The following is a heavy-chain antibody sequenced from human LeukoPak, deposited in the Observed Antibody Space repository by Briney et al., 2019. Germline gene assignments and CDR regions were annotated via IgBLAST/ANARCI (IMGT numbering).Heavy chain of an antibody. CDR1: GGSISSGDYY. CDR2: IYYSGST. Sequence: PSQTLSLTCTVSGGSISSGDYYWSSIRQPPGKGLEWIGYIYYSGSTYYNPSLKSRVTISVDTSKNQFSLKLSSVTAADTAVYYCARLLQGGWFDPWGQGTLVTVSS. J-gene: IGHJ5*02. CDR3: ARLLQGGWFDP. D-gene: IGHD2-15*01. V-gene: IGHV4-30-4*08.